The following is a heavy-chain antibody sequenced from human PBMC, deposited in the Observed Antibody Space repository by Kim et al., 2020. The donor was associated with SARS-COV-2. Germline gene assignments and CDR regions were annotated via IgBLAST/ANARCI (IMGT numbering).Heavy chain of an antibody. V-gene: IGHV1-18*01. D-gene: IGHD6-13*01. Sequence: YAQEVHGRVTITTDTSTSTAYMDLSSLRSDDTAVYYCARDLSVSEQALFVWGQGTLVTVSS. J-gene: IGHJ4*02. CDR3: ARDLSVSEQALFV.